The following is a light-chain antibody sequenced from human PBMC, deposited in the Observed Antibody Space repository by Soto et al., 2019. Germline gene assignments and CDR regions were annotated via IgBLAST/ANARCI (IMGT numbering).Light chain of an antibody. Sequence: QSALTQPRSVSGSPGQSVTISCTGTSSNVGGYNYVSWYQHHPGKAPKLMIYEVSNRPSGVSNRFSGSKSGNAASLTISGLQAEDEADYYCSSYTSSSTKVFGTGTKLTVL. CDR3: SSYTSSSTKV. V-gene: IGLV2-14*01. CDR2: EVS. CDR1: SSNVGGYNY. J-gene: IGLJ1*01.